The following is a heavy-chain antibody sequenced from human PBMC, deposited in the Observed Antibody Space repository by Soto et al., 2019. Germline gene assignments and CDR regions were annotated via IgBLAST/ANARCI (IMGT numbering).Heavy chain of an antibody. Sequence: QVQLVQSGAEVKKPGSSVKVSCKASGGTFSSYTLNWVRQARGQGLEWMGRIIPILDIADYAQKLQGRVTIPADKSTNTAYMELSNLRSEDTAVYYCARVRVDHYYTMDVWGQGTTVTVSS. V-gene: IGHV1-69*02. J-gene: IGHJ6*02. CDR3: ARVRVDHYYTMDV. CDR1: GGTFSSYT. CDR2: IIPILDIA.